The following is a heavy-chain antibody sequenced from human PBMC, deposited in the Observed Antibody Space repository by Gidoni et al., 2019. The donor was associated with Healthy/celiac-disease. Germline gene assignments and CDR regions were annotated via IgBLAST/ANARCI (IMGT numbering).Heavy chain of an antibody. J-gene: IGHJ4*01. D-gene: IGHD3-22*01. CDR2: ISYDGSNK. CDR3: AKDQGYYYDSSGYDANPCDY. CDR1: GFTFSSYG. Sequence: QVQLVESGGGVVQPGRSLRPSCAASGFTFSSYGMHWVRQAPGKGLEWVAVISYDGSNKYYAESVKGGFTISRDNSKNTLYLQMNSLRAEDTAVYYCAKDQGYYYDSSGYDANPCDYWGQGTLVTVSS. V-gene: IGHV3-30*18.